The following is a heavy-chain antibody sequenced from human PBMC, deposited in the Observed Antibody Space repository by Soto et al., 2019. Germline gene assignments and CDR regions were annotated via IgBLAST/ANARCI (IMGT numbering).Heavy chain of an antibody. CDR2: IIPIFGTA. V-gene: IGHV1-69*13. CDR3: ARGKEYYYGSGSYYPYYYYGMDV. Sequence: ASVKVSCKASGGTFSSYAISWVRQAPGQGLEWMGGIIPIFGTANYAQKFQGRVTITADESTSTAYMELSSLRSEDTAVYYCARGKEYYYGSGSYYPYYYYGMDVWGQGTTVTVSS. CDR1: GGTFSSYA. J-gene: IGHJ6*02. D-gene: IGHD3-10*01.